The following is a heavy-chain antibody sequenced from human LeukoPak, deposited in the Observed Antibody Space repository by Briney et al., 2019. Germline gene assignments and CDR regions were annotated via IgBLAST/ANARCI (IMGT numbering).Heavy chain of an antibody. CDR1: GFTFSSYG. J-gene: IGHJ4*02. V-gene: IGHV3-33*01. CDR3: ARDLYSSSSGYFDY. D-gene: IGHD6-6*01. CDR2: IWYDGSNK. Sequence: GGSLRLSCAASGFTFSSYGMHWVRQAPGKGLEWVAVIWYDGSNKYYADSVKGRFSVSRDNSETTLYLQMNSLRAEDTAVYYCARDLYSSSSGYFDYWGQGTLVTVSS.